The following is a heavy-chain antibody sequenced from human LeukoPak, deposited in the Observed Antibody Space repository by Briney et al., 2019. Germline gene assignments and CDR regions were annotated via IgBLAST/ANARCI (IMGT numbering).Heavy chain of an antibody. J-gene: IGHJ4*02. V-gene: IGHV4-34*01. CDR2: INHSGST. Sequence: SETLSLTCAVYGGSFSGYYWSWIRQPPGKGLEWIGEINHSGSTNYNPSLKSRVTISVDTSKNQFSLKLSSVTAVDTAVYYCATANSSSWSPFGYWGQGTLVTVSS. CDR1: GGSFSGYY. CDR3: ATANSSSWSPFGY. D-gene: IGHD6-13*01.